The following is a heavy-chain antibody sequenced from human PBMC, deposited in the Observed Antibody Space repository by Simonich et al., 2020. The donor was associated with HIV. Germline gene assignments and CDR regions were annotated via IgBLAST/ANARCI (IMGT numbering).Heavy chain of an antibody. D-gene: IGHD3-3*01. Sequence: QVQLQQWGAGLLKPSETLSLTCAVYGGSFSGYYWSCIRQPPGNGLEWIGEINHSGITNYKSSLNSRATISVDKSKNQFSLKLSSVTAADTAIYYCARRDRELILYFDYWGQGNLVTVSS. CDR1: GGSFSGYY. CDR2: INHSGIT. CDR3: ARRDRELILYFDY. V-gene: IGHV4-34*01. J-gene: IGHJ4*02.